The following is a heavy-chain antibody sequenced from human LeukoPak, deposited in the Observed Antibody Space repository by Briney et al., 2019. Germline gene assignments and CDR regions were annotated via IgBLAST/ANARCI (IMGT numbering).Heavy chain of an antibody. V-gene: IGHV1-69*13. D-gene: IGHD3-9*01. CDR3: ARTVVLRYFDWLTQGFDY. CDR1: GGTFSSYA. J-gene: IGHJ4*02. Sequence: ASVKVSCKASGGTFSSYAISWVRQAPGQGLEWMGGVIPIFGTANYAQKFQGRVTITADESTSTAYMELSSLRSEDTAVYYCARTVVLRYFDWLTQGFDYWGQGTLVTVSS. CDR2: VIPIFGTA.